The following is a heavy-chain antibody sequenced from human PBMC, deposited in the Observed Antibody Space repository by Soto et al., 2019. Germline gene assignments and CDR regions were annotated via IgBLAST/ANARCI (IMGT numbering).Heavy chain of an antibody. CDR2: INHSGST. D-gene: IGHD3-3*01. V-gene: IGHV4-34*01. CDR1: GGSFSGYY. Sequence: SETLSLTCAVYGGSFSGYYWSWIRQPPGKGLEWIGEINHSGSTNYNPSLKSRVTISVDTSKNQFSLKLSSVTAADTAVYYCARGRGVTIFGVVISYYFDYWGQGTLVTVSS. CDR3: ARGRGVTIFGVVISYYFDY. J-gene: IGHJ4*02.